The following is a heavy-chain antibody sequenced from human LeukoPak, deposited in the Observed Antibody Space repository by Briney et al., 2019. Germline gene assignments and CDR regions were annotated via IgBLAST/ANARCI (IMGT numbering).Heavy chain of an antibody. CDR3: ARYFGTSGWIDY. Sequence: SEILSLTCTVSGYSISSGYYWGWIRQPPGKGVEWIGSIYYSGSTYYNPSLKSRITISVDTSKNQFSLRLSSVTAADTAVYYCARYFGTSGWIDYWGQGTLVTVSS. CDR2: IYYSGST. CDR1: GYSISSGYY. D-gene: IGHD6-19*01. V-gene: IGHV4-38-2*02. J-gene: IGHJ4*02.